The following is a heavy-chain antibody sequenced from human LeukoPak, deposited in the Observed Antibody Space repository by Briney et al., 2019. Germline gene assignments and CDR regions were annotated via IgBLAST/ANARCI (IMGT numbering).Heavy chain of an antibody. J-gene: IGHJ4*02. CDR1: GFSFGSYA. D-gene: IGHD2-15*01. CDR2: ISDNGGGT. Sequence: GGSLRLSCAAAGFSFGSYAMSWVRQAPGRGLEWVSGISDNGGGTYYGDSVEGRFTISRDNSKNMLYLQMNGLRAEDTALYYCAKERSTVGTPLFDNWGQGILVTVSS. V-gene: IGHV3-23*01. CDR3: AKERSTVGTPLFDN.